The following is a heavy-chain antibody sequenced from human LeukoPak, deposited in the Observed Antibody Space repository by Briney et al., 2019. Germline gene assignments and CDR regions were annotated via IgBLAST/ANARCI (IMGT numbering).Heavy chain of an antibody. V-gene: IGHV1-8*03. CDR3: AREGLDS. Sequence: ASVKVSCKASGYTFTSYDINWVRQATGQGLEWMGWKNPNTGNTGYAQKFQGRVTITTDTSINTAYMELSSLRSDDTAVYYCAREGLDSWGQGTLVTVS. J-gene: IGHJ4*02. CDR1: GYTFTSYD. CDR2: KNPNTGNT.